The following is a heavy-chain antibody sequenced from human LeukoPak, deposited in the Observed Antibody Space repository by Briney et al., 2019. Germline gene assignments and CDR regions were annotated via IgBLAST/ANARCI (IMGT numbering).Heavy chain of an antibody. CDR2: ITSSGSTM. CDR3: ATTGITVAAAYYYYMDV. D-gene: IGHD6-19*01. J-gene: IGHJ6*03. Sequence: GGSLRLSCAASGFTFSSYSMNWIRQAPGKGLEWVSYITSSGSTMYYADSLKGRFTISRDNAENSLYLQMNSLRAEDTAVYYCATTGITVAAAYYYYMDVWAKGPRSPSP. V-gene: IGHV3-48*04. CDR1: GFTFSSYS.